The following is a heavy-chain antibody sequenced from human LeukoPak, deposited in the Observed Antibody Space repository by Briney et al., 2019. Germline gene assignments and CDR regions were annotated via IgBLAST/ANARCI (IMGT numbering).Heavy chain of an antibody. Sequence: SETLSLTCAVYGGSFSGYYWSWIRQPPAKGLEWIGEINHSGSTNYNPSLKSRVTISVDTSKNQFSLKLSSVTAADTAVYYCARVAGGYSGYDYPGGDYWGQGTLVTVSS. V-gene: IGHV4-34*01. CDR3: ARVAGGYSGYDYPGGDY. CDR2: INHSGST. CDR1: GGSFSGYY. J-gene: IGHJ4*02. D-gene: IGHD5-12*01.